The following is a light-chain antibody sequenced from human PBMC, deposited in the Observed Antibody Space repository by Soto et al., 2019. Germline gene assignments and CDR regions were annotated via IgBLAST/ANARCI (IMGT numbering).Light chain of an antibody. J-gene: IGLJ2*01. CDR3: GTWDSSLSAVV. CDR2: DNN. V-gene: IGLV1-51*01. Sequence: QSVLTQPPSVSAAPGQKVTISCSGSSSNIGNNYVSWYQQFPGTAPKLLIYDNNKRPSGIPDRISGSKSGTSATLGITGRQTGDEADYYCGTWDSSLSAVVFGGGTKLTVL. CDR1: SSNIGNNY.